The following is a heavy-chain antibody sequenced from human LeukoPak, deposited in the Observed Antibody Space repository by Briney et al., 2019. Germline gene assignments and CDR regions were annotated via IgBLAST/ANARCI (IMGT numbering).Heavy chain of an antibody. CDR1: GGSISSYY. V-gene: IGHV4-59*01. J-gene: IGHJ4*02. Sequence: KSSETLSLTCTVSGGSISSYYWSWIRQPPGKGLEWIGYIYYSGSTNYNPSLKSRVTISVDTSKNQFSLKLSSVTAADTAVYYCARAHLPPPSGYSSSWYGPADYWGQGTLVTVSS. CDR3: ARAHLPPPSGYSSSWYGPADY. D-gene: IGHD6-13*01. CDR2: IYYSGST.